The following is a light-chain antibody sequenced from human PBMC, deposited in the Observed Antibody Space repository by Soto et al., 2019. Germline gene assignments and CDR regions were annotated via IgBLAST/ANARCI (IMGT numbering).Light chain of an antibody. J-gene: IGKJ1*01. V-gene: IGKV1-39*01. CDR3: QQSYTTPQT. CDR1: QSIRTS. Sequence: DIQMTQAPFSLSASVGDRVTITCRASQSIRTSLNWYQQKPGKAPNLLIYGASSLQSGVPSRFRGSGSGTDVTLTISSLQPEDFVTYYCQQSYTTPQTFGRGTTGDIK. CDR2: GAS.